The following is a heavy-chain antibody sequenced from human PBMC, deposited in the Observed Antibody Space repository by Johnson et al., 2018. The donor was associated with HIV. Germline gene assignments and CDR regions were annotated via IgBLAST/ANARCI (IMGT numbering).Heavy chain of an antibody. J-gene: IGHJ3*02. D-gene: IGHD3-10*01. V-gene: IGHV3-30*04. Sequence: QVQLVESGGDVVKPGGSLRLSCSASGFTFSQFAMHWVRQAPGKGLAWVAIISYDGTKTYYADSVRGRFIISRDTSKSTLYLQMSSLRAEDTAIYYCARDSGKWSGVRFAFDSWGQGTMVTVSS. CDR2: ISYDGTKT. CDR3: ARDSGKWSGVRFAFDS. CDR1: GFTFSQFA.